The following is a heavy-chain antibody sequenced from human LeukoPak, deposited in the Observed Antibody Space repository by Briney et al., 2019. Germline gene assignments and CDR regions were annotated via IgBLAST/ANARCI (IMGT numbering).Heavy chain of an antibody. CDR1: GFPFSSYG. J-gene: IGHJ4*02. CDR3: ARCDVGDGYSHY. D-gene: IGHD5-24*01. V-gene: IGHV3-30*03. CDR2: ISHDGSNK. Sequence: PGGSLRLSCAASGFPFSSYGMHWVRQAPGKGPEWVAVISHDGSNKYYEDSVKGRFTISRDNSKNTLYLQMNSLRTEDTAVYYCARCDVGDGYSHYWGQGTLVTVSS.